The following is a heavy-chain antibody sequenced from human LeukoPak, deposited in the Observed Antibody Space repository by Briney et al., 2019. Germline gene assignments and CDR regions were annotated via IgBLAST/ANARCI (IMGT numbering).Heavy chain of an antibody. J-gene: IGHJ6*03. CDR2: IYTSGST. CDR3: ARVPAPYYYYMDV. CDR1: GDSISSFY. Sequence: SETLSLTCTVSGDSISSFYWSWIRQPAGKGLEWIGRIYTSGSTNYNPSLKSRVTMSVDTSKNQFSLKLSSVTAADTAVYYCARVPAPYYYYMDVWGKGTTVTISS. D-gene: IGHD2-2*01. V-gene: IGHV4-4*07.